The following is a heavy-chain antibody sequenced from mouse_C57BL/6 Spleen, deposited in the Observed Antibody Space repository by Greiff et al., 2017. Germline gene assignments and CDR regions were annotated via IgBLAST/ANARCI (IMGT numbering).Heavy chain of an antibody. CDR1: GYTFTDYY. V-gene: IGHV1-26*01. CDR2: INPNNGGT. J-gene: IGHJ3*01. CDR3: AREGGGIPWFAY. Sequence: VQLQQSGPELVKPGASVKISCKASGYTFTDYYMNWVKQSHGKSLEWIGDINPNNGGTSYNQKFKGKATLTVDKSSSTAYMELRSLTSEDSAVYYCAREGGGIPWFAYWGQGTLVTVSA.